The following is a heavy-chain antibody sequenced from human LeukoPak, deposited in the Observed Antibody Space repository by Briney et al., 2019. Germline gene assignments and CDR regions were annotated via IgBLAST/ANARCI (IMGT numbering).Heavy chain of an antibody. D-gene: IGHD1-26*01. J-gene: IGHJ4*02. CDR2: IYSGGTT. CDR3: ARDSGRVGATGFDY. CDR1: GFTVSGNY. V-gene: IGHV3-53*01. Sequence: GGSLRLSCAVSGFTVSGNYMSWVRQDPGKGLEWVSLIYSGGTTYYADSVKGRFTISRDNSKNTLYLQMNSLRAEDTAVYYCARDSGRVGATGFDYWGQGTLVTVSS.